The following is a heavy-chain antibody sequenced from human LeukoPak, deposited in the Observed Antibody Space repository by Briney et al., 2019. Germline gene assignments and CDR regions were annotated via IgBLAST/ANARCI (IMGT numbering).Heavy chain of an antibody. CDR1: GFTFSEYE. V-gene: IGHV3-48*03. Sequence: GGSLRLSCAAYGFTFSEYEMNWVRQAPGKGLEWVSDISSGGTTIFYADSVKGRFTISRDNAKNSLYLQMNSLRDEDTAIYYCTRGLVVWGQGALVTVSS. CDR2: ISSGGTTI. D-gene: IGHD2-2*01. J-gene: IGHJ4*02. CDR3: TRGLVV.